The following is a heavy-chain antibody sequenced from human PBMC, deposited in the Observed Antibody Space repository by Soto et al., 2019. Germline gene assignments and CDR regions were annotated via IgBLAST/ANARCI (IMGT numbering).Heavy chain of an antibody. J-gene: IGHJ6*02. V-gene: IGHV1-3*01. D-gene: IGHD2-2*01. CDR1: GYTFTSYA. CDR3: ARDYGRCSSTSCYWSPGYYYYYGMDV. CDR2: INAGNGNT. Sequence: ASVKVSCKASGYTFTSYAMHWVRQAPGQRLEWMGWINAGNGNTKYSQKFQGRVTITRDTSASTAYMELSSLRSEDTAVYYCARDYGRCSSTSCYWSPGYYYYYGMDVWGQGTTVTVSS.